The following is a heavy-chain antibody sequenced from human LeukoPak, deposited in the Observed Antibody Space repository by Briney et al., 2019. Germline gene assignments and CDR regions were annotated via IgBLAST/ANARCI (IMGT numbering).Heavy chain of an antibody. D-gene: IGHD2-15*01. J-gene: IGHJ4*02. CDR2: ISSSSSYI. V-gene: IGHV3-21*01. CDR1: GFTFNTYS. Sequence: SPGGSLRLSCAASGFTFNTYSMTWVRQAPGKGLEWVSSISSSSSYIYYADSVKGRFTISRDNAENSVYLQMNSLRAEDTAVYYCARRYCSGGSCLDYWGQGTLVTVSS. CDR3: ARRYCSGGSCLDY.